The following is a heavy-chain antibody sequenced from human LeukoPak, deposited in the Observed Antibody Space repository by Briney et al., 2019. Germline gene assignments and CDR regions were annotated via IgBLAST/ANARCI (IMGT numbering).Heavy chain of an antibody. D-gene: IGHD3-10*01. CDR1: GFTVSNSY. V-gene: IGHV3-53*01. CDR3: ARDFSGALWFGEP. Sequence: GGSLRLSCAASGFTVSNSYVSWVRQAPGRGLEWVSGIYSGGTTYYRDSVKGRFTISRDNSKNTLYLQMNSLRAEDTAVYYCARDFSGALWFGEPRGQGTLVTVSS. J-gene: IGHJ4*02. CDR2: IYSGGTT.